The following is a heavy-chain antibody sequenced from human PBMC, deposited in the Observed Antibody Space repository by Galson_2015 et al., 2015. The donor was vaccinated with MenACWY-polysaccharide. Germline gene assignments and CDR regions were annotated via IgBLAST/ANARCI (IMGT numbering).Heavy chain of an antibody. J-gene: IGHJ4*02. D-gene: IGHD3-16*01. CDR2: ISSSSSYI. CDR1: GFTFSSYS. V-gene: IGHV3-21*01. CDR3: ARDSGGTFDY. Sequence: SLRLSCAPSGFTFSSYSMNWVRQAPGKGLEWVSSISSSSSYIYYADSVKGRFTISRDNAKNSLYLQMNSLRAEDTAVYYCARDSGGTFDYWGQGTLVTVSS.